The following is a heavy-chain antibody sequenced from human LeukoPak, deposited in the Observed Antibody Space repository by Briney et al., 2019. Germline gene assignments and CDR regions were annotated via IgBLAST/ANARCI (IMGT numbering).Heavy chain of an antibody. D-gene: IGHD6-13*01. J-gene: IGHJ4*02. CDR1: GGSFSGYY. CDR2: IYYSGST. CDR3: ASPERYSSSWYYFDY. V-gene: IGHV4-34*01. Sequence: PSETLSLTCAVYGGSFSGYYWSWIRQPPWKGLEWIGSIYYSGSTYYNPSLKSRVTISVDTSKNQFSLKLSSVTAADTAVYYCASPERYSSSWYYFDYWGQGTLVTVSS.